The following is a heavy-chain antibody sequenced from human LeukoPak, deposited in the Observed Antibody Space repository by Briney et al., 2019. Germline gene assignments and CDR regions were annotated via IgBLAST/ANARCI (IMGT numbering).Heavy chain of an antibody. CDR2: IIGSGGST. V-gene: IGHV3-23*01. CDR1: GFTFSSYA. J-gene: IGHJ4*02. D-gene: IGHD6-13*01. Sequence: GGSLRLSCAASGFTFSSYAMSWVRKAPGKGLEWVSGIIGSGGSTYYAESVKGRFTISRDNSKNTLYLQINSLRAEDTAVYYCAKEIQIYSGSWYGGADYWGQGTLVTVSS. CDR3: AKEIQIYSGSWYGGADY.